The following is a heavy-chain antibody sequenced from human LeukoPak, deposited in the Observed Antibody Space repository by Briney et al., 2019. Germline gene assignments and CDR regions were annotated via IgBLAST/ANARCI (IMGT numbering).Heavy chain of an antibody. CDR1: GGSFSGYY. J-gene: IGHJ4*02. CDR3: ARGLRRWLRDPFDY. CDR2: INHSGST. Sequence: PSETLSLICAVYGGSFSGYYWSWIRQPPGKGLEWIGEINHSGSTNYNPSLKSRVTISVDTSKNQFSLKLSSVTAADTAVYYCARGLRRWLRDPFDYWGQGTLVTVSS. V-gene: IGHV4-34*01. D-gene: IGHD5-12*01.